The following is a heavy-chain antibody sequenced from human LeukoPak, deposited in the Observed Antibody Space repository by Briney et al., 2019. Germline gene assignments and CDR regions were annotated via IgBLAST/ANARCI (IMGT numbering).Heavy chain of an antibody. CDR1: GYTFTTYG. D-gene: IGHD3-22*01. J-gene: IGHJ3*02. V-gene: IGHV1-2*02. Sequence: GASVKVSCKTSGYTFTTYGISWVRQAPGQGLEWMGWINPNSGGTNYAQKFQGRVTMTRDTSISTAYMELSRLRSDDTAVYYCARAGNYYDSSGYYWEYAFDIWGQGTMVTVSS. CDR3: ARAGNYYDSSGYYWEYAFDI. CDR2: INPNSGGT.